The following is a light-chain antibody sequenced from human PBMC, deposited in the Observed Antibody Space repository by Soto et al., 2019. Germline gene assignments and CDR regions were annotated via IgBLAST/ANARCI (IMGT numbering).Light chain of an antibody. Sequence: PGERATLSCRASQSVSSSYLAWYQQKPVQAPRLFIHGASSRATGVPERFSGSGSGTDFTLTISTLEPEDFAVYYCQQYGSSPWTFGQGTKVDI. CDR1: QSVSSSY. CDR2: GAS. J-gene: IGKJ1*01. V-gene: IGKV3-20*01. CDR3: QQYGSSPWT.